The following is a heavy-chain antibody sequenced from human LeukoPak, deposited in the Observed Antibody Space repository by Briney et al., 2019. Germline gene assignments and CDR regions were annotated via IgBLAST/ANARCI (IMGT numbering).Heavy chain of an antibody. CDR2: IRYDGSNK. CDR1: GSTLSTD. D-gene: IGHD1-1*01. J-gene: IGHJ4*02. V-gene: IGHV3-30*02. Sequence: GGSLRLSCAASGSTLSTDMHWVRQAPGKGLEWVAFIRYDGSNKYYADSVKGRFTISRDNSKNTLYLQMNSLRTEDTAVYYCARGYWNGPFDYWGQGTLVTVSS. CDR3: ARGYWNGPFDY.